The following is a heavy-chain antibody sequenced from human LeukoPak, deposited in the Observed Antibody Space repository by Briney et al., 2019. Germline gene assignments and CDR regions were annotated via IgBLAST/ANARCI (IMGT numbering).Heavy chain of an antibody. V-gene: IGHV3-69-1*01. D-gene: IGHD6-13*01. CDR1: GFTFGDYA. CDR2: IVGSSST. Sequence: PGRSLRFSCTASGFTFGDYAMTWVRQAPGKGLEWVSSIVGSSSTYYADSLKGRFTISRDNAKNSLYLQMNSLRAEDTAVYYCARIGAGSSRDYWGQGTLSPSPQ. J-gene: IGHJ4*02. CDR3: ARIGAGSSRDY.